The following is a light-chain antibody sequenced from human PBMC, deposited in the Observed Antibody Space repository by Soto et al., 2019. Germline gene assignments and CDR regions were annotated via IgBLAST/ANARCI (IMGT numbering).Light chain of an antibody. Sequence: QSALTQPASVTVSPGQSITISCTGTSRGVGGYNYGSRAQQNSCKAPQLMIYEVSNRPSGVSNRFSGSKSGNTASLTISGLQAEDEADYYCSSYTSSSTDVFGTGTTVTVL. CDR1: SRGVGGYNY. V-gene: IGLV2-14*01. CDR2: EVS. CDR3: SSYTSSSTDV. J-gene: IGLJ1*01.